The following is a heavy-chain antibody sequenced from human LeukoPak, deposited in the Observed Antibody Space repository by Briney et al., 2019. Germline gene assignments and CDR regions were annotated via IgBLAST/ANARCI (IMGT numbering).Heavy chain of an antibody. CDR1: GGSFSGYY. Sequence: SETLSLTCAVYGGSFSGYYWSWIHQPPGKGLEWIGEINHSGSTNYNPSLQSRVTISVDPSKHQFSLKLSSVTAADTAVYYCARGLTMVQGVRSARGMDVWGKGTTVTVSS. V-gene: IGHV4-34*01. CDR2: INHSGST. J-gene: IGHJ6*04. D-gene: IGHD3-10*01. CDR3: ARGLTMVQGVRSARGMDV.